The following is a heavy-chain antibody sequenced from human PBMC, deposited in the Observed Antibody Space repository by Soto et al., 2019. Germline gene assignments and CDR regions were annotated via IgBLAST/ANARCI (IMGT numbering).Heavy chain of an antibody. D-gene: IGHD4-4*01. V-gene: IGHV1-69*12. CDR2: IIPIFGTA. Sequence: QVQLVQSGAEVKKPGSSVKVSCKASGGTFSSYAISWVRQAPGQGLEWMGGIIPIFGTADYAQKFQGRVTITAHESTSAAYMELSSLRSEDTAVYYCARDGGVYDYSPSDYWGQGTLVTVSS. CDR1: GGTFSSYA. J-gene: IGHJ4*02. CDR3: ARDGGVYDYSPSDY.